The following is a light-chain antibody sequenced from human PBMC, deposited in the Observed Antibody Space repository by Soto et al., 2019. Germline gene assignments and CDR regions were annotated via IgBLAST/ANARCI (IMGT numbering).Light chain of an antibody. CDR3: QQYDDHALN. Sequence: DIQMTQSPSSLSASVGDRVTMTCQASQNINTYLNWYQQRPGQAPKLLIYDASILEPGVPSRFSGSGAGTEFTFNIDSLKPEDIATSYCQQYDDHALNFGGGTKVE. V-gene: IGKV1-33*01. CDR2: DAS. CDR1: QNINTY. J-gene: IGKJ4*01.